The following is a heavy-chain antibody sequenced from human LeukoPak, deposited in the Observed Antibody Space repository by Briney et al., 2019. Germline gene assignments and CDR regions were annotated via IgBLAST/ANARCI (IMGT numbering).Heavy chain of an antibody. CDR3: ARYGSGSYRQFDF. CDR1: GGSISSNY. J-gene: IGHJ4*02. V-gene: IGHV4-59*01. CDR2: IYSSGST. Sequence: SETLSLTCTVSGGSISSNYRSWIRQPPGRGLEWIGYIYSSGSTNYNPSLKGRVTMSLDTSKNQFSLKLSSVTAADTAVYYCARYGSGSYRQFDFWGQGTLVTVSS. D-gene: IGHD3-10*01.